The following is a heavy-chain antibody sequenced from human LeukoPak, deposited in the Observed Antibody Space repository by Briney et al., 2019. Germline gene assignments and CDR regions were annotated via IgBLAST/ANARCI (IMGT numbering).Heavy chain of an antibody. Sequence: GESLRLSCAASGLTFSSNYMNWVRQAPGKGLEWVSIINSDGRTYYADSVKGRFTISRDNSKNTLYIQMNSPGADDTAVYYCARGDFDYWGQGTLVTVSS. CDR1: GLTFSSNY. V-gene: IGHV3-53*01. J-gene: IGHJ4*02. CDR2: INSDGRT. CDR3: ARGDFDY.